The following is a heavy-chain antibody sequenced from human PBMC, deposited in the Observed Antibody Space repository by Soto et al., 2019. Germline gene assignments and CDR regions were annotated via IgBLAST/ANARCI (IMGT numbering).Heavy chain of an antibody. V-gene: IGHV3-9*01. CDR1: GFTFEDYA. CDR2: ITWNGVAM. Sequence: DVQLVESGGGLVQPGGSLRLSCAASGFTFEDYAMHWVRQTPGKGLEWVSGITWNGVAMGYAASVQGRFTISRDDAKSSLFLQMNSLRPEDTALYYCAKSFVAIRHLCQYMDVWGKGTTVTVSS. D-gene: IGHD1-1*01. J-gene: IGHJ6*03. CDR3: AKSFVAIRHLCQYMDV.